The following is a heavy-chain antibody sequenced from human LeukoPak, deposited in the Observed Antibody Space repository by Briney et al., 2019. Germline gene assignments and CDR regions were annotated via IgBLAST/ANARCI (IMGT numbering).Heavy chain of an antibody. V-gene: IGHV4-30-2*01. Sequence: PSQTLSLTCTVSGGSISSGGYYWIWIRQPPGKGLEWIGYIYHSGSTYYNPSLKSRVTISVDRSKNQFSLKLSSVTAADTAVYYCARDYGSGYDSLFHFDYWGQGTLVTVSS. CDR2: IYHSGST. CDR1: GGSISSGGYY. J-gene: IGHJ4*02. CDR3: ARDYGSGYDSLFHFDY. D-gene: IGHD5-12*01.